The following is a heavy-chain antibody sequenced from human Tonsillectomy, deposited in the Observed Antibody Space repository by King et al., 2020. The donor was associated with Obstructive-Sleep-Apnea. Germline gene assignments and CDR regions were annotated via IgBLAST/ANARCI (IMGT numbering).Heavy chain of an antibody. CDR1: GFTFNSYG. J-gene: IGHJ4*02. CDR2: ISYVGSNK. D-gene: IGHD1-26*01. Sequence: VQLVESGGGVVQPGRSLRLSCAASGFTFNSYGMDWGRQAPGKGLVWVAIISYVGSNKYYADSGKGRFTISRDNSKNTLYLQMKCLRAEDTAGYFCAKDASAFIVAATGYFDYWGQGTLVTVSS. CDR3: AKDASAFIVAATGYFDY. V-gene: IGHV3-30*18.